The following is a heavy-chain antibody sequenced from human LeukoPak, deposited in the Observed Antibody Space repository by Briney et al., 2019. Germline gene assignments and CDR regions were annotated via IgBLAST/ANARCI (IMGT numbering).Heavy chain of an antibody. J-gene: IGHJ4*02. CDR3: AREQGIDYDFWSGSVY. CDR1: GGTFSSYA. CDR2: INPSGGST. Sequence: ASVKVSCKASGGTFSSYAISWVRQAPGQGLEWMGIINPSGGSTSYAQKFQGRVTMTRDMSTSTVYMELSSLRSEDTAVHYCAREQGIDYDFWSGSVYWGQGTLVTVSS. D-gene: IGHD3-3*01. V-gene: IGHV1-46*01.